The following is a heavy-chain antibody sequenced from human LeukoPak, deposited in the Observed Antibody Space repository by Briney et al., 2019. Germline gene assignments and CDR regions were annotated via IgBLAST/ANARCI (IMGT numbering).Heavy chain of an antibody. D-gene: IGHD3/OR15-3a*01. CDR1: GYTFTGYY. Sequence: ASVKVSCKASGYTFTGYYMHWVRQAPGQGLEWMGWINPNSGGTNYAQKFQGRVTMTRDTSISTAYMELSRLRSDDTAVYYCASSTLFGLVTKYYFDYWGQGTLVTVSS. J-gene: IGHJ4*02. V-gene: IGHV1-2*02. CDR3: ASSTLFGLVTKYYFDY. CDR2: INPNSGGT.